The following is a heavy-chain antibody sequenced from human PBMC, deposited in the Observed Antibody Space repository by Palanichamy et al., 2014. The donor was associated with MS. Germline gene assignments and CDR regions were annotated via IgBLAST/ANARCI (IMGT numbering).Heavy chain of an antibody. CDR1: GFTFSSYA. CDR2: ISSNGGST. CDR3: VKDYYDFWSGYYIPPFDY. J-gene: IGHJ4*02. Sequence: EVQLVESGGGLVQPGGSLRLSCSASGFTFSSYAMHWVRQAPGKGLEYVSAISSNGGSTYYADSVKGRFTISRDNSKNTLYLQMSSLRAEDTAVYYCVKDYYDFWSGYYIPPFDYWGQGTLVTVSS. V-gene: IGHV3-64D*06. D-gene: IGHD3-3*01.